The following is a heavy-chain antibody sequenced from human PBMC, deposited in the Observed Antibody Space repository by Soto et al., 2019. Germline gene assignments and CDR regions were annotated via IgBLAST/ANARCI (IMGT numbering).Heavy chain of an antibody. V-gene: IGHV4-59*01. CDR1: GGSISSYY. CDR3: ARYSSGWYKYAFDI. D-gene: IGHD6-19*01. Sequence: PSETLSLTCTVSGGSISSYYWSWIRQPPGKGLEWIGYIYYSGSTNYNPSLKSRVTISVDTSKNPFSLKLSSVTAADTAVYYCARYSSGWYKYAFDIWGQGTRVTVSS. CDR2: IYYSGST. J-gene: IGHJ3*02.